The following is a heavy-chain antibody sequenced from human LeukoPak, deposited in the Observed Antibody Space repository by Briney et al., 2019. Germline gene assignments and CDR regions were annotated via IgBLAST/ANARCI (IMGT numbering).Heavy chain of an antibody. D-gene: IGHD3-22*01. CDR3: ATDYYYDSSGSYYTVDY. J-gene: IGHJ4*02. Sequence: ASVKVSCKVSGYTLTELSMHWVRQAPGKGLEWMGGFDPEDDETFYAQKSQGRVTMTEDTYTETAHMELSSLRSEDTAVYYCATDYYYDSSGSYYTVDYWGQGTLVTVSS. CDR2: FDPEDDET. V-gene: IGHV1-24*01. CDR1: GYTLTELS.